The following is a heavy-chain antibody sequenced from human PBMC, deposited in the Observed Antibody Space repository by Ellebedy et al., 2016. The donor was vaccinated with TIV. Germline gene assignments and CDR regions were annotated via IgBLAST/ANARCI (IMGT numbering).Heavy chain of an antibody. V-gene: IGHV1-2*02. Sequence: AASVKVSCMASGYTFNGYYIHWVRQAPGHGLEWLGWINPNSGGTNYAQKFQGRVTMTRATSISTTYTELSSLRTDDAAVYYCAKALSAYDYYVLDFWGQGTLLTVSS. J-gene: IGHJ4*02. D-gene: IGHD3-10*02. CDR1: GYTFNGYY. CDR3: AKALSAYDYYVLDF. CDR2: INPNSGGT.